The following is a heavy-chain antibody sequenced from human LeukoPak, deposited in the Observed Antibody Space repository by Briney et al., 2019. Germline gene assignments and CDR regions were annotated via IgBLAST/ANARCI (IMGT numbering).Heavy chain of an antibody. CDR3: AKDKEEVLTPCFDY. D-gene: IGHD4-23*01. V-gene: IGHV3-9*01. J-gene: IGHJ4*02. CDR1: GFTFDDYA. Sequence: GRSLRLSCAASGFTFDDYAMHWVRQAPGKGLEWVSGISWNSGSIGYADSVEGRFTISRDNAKNSLYLQMNSLRAEDTALYYCAKDKEEVLTPCFDYWGQGTLVTVSS. CDR2: ISWNSGSI.